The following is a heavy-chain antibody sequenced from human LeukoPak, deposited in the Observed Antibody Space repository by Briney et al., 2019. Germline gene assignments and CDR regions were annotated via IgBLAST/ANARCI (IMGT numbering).Heavy chain of an antibody. D-gene: IGHD3-16*02. CDR3: ATSAYYDYVWGSYRYGRTY. J-gene: IGHJ4*02. Sequence: ETLSLTCAVYGGSFSGYYWSWIRQPPGKGLEWIGEINHSGSTNYNPSLKSRVTISVDTSKNQFSLKLSSVTAADTAVYYCATSAYYDYVWGSYRYGRTYWGQGTLVTVSS. CDR1: GGSFSGYY. CDR2: INHSGST. V-gene: IGHV4-34*01.